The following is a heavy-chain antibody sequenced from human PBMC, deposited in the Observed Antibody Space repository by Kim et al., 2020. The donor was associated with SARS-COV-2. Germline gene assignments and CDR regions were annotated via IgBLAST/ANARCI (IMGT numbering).Heavy chain of an antibody. CDR1: GYTFSDYW. CDR3: AGQAWGESSAFDSPDI. J-gene: IGHJ3*02. Sequence: GESLKISCQGSGYTFSDYWIAWVRQKPGKGLEWMGLVYPGDSDTRYSPSLQGRITITVDRSNSTAYLQWNYMMDSDTAIYYWAGQAWGESSAFDSPDIWG. V-gene: IGHV5-51*01. CDR2: VYPGDSDT. D-gene: IGHD3-9*01.